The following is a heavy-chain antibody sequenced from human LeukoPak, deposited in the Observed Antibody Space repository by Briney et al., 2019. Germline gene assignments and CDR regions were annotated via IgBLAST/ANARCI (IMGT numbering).Heavy chain of an antibody. CDR3: TVTTARVWFDP. CDR2: IYSGGST. CDR1: GFTVSSNY. J-gene: IGHJ5*02. D-gene: IGHD4-17*01. Sequence: GGSLRLSCAASGFTVSSNYMSWVRQAPGKGLERVSVIYSGGSTYYADSVKGRFTISRDNSKNTLYLQMNSLRAEDTAVYYCTVTTARVWFDPWGQGTLVTVSS. V-gene: IGHV3-53*01.